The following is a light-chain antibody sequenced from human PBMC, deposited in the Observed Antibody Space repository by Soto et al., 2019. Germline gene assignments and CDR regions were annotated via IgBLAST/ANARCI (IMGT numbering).Light chain of an antibody. V-gene: IGKV3-20*01. CDR2: GAS. CDR1: QSISNY. Sequence: DIVLTQSPATLSLSPGDRATLSCRASQSISNYLAWYQQKPGQAPRLLIYGASSRATGIPDRFSGSGSGTDFTLTISRLEPEDFAVYYCQQYGSSPLFTFGPGTKVDIK. J-gene: IGKJ3*01. CDR3: QQYGSSPLFT.